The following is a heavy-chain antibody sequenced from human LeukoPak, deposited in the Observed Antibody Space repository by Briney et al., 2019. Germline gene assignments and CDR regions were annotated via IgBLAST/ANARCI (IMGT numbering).Heavy chain of an antibody. CDR3: ARQTGSGLFILP. V-gene: IGHV4-39*01. CDR2: IYYSGNT. D-gene: IGHD3/OR15-3a*01. J-gene: IGHJ4*02. CDR1: GVSISSSNSY. Sequence: SETLSLTCTVSGVSISSSNSYWGWIRQPPGKGVEWIGSIYYSGNTYYNASLKSQVSISIDTSKNQFSLRLTSVTAADTAVYYCARQTGSGLFILPGGQGTLVTVSS.